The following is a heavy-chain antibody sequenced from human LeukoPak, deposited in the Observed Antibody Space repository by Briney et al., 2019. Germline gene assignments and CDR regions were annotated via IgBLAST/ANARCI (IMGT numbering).Heavy chain of an antibody. CDR2: INPNSGGT. CDR1: GYTFTDYY. CDR3: AILATTQLLDY. Sequence: ASVKVSCKASGYTFTDYYLHWVRQAPGQGLEWMGWINPNSGGTNYPQKFQGRVTMTRDTSIGTAYMELSRLRSDDTAVYYCAILATTQLLDYWGQGTLVTVSS. V-gene: IGHV1-2*02. J-gene: IGHJ4*02. D-gene: IGHD5-12*01.